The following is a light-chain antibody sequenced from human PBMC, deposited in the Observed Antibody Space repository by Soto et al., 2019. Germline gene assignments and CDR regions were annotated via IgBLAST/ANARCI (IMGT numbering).Light chain of an antibody. CDR3: QQYGSSPGT. Sequence: EIVLTQSPGTLSSSPGERVTLSCRASQSDTSNYLAWYQQKPGQAPRLLIFGASIRDTGLPDRFSGGGSGTDFTLTISRLEFEDSAVYYCQQYGSSPGTFGQGTKVEIK. CDR1: QSDTSNY. V-gene: IGKV3-20*01. CDR2: GAS. J-gene: IGKJ1*01.